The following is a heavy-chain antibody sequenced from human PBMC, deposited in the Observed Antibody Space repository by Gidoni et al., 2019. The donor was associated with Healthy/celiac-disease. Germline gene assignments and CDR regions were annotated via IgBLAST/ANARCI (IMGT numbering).Heavy chain of an antibody. J-gene: IGHJ4*02. CDR3: ASQRDYGDYPFDY. CDR2: INWNGGST. Sequence: EVQLVESGGGVVRPGGSLRLACAAAGVTCDDDGMSWVRQAPGKGREWVSGINWNGGSTGYADSVKGRFTISRDNAKNSLYLQMNSLRAEDTALYYCASQRDYGDYPFDYWGQGTLVTVSS. D-gene: IGHD4-17*01. CDR1: GVTCDDDG. V-gene: IGHV3-20*04.